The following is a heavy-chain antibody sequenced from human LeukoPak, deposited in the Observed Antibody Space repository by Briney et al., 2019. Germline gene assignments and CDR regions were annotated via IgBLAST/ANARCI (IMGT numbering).Heavy chain of an antibody. Sequence: GGSLRLSCAASGFTFSSYAMHWVRQAPGKGLEWVAVISYDGSNKYYADSVKGRFTISRDNSKNTLYLQMNSLRAEDTAVYYCARERGDSSGYYRLHYYYGMDVWGQGTTVTVSS. CDR2: ISYDGSNK. D-gene: IGHD3-22*01. V-gene: IGHV3-30-3*01. CDR3: ARERGDSSGYYRLHYYYGMDV. CDR1: GFTFSSYA. J-gene: IGHJ6*02.